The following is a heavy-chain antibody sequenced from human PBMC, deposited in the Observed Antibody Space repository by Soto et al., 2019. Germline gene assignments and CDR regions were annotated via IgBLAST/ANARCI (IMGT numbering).Heavy chain of an antibody. J-gene: IGHJ4*02. V-gene: IGHV4-31*03. Sequence: QVQLQESGPGLVKPSQTLSLTCTVSGGSISIGGYYWSWIRQHPGKGLEWIGYIYYSGSTYYNPSLKSRVSISVYKPKNQFSLKQSSVTAADTAVYFCANSSPSGYFDYWGQGTLLTVSS. D-gene: IGHD6-6*01. CDR3: ANSSPSGYFDY. CDR2: IYYSGST. CDR1: GGSISIGGYY.